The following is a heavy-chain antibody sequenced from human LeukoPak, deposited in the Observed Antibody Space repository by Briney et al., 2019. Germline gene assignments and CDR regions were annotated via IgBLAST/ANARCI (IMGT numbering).Heavy chain of an antibody. CDR1: GDSVSSKSAA. CDR3: ATGRGGTNGWSDAFDI. D-gene: IGHD6-19*01. V-gene: IGHV6-1*01. CDR2: TYYRSKWFH. Sequence: SQTLSLTCAISGDSVSSKSAAWNWIRQSPSRGLEWLGRTYYRSKWFHDYAVSVNSRITISPDTSKNHVSLQLNSVTPEDTAVYYCATGRGGTNGWSDAFDIWGQGTMVTVS. J-gene: IGHJ3*02.